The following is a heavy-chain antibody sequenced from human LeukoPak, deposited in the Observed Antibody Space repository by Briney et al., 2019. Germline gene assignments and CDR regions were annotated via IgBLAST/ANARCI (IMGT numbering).Heavy chain of an antibody. Sequence: GGSLRLSCAASGFTFSSYAMHWVRQAPGKGLEWVASISYDGSNKNLADSVKGRFTISRDNSKNTLSLQMNSLRAEDTAVYYCASSTAAYSNSLKSLGYWGQGTLVTVSS. V-gene: IGHV3-30*04. D-gene: IGHD4-11*01. CDR1: GFTFSSYA. CDR2: ISYDGSNK. CDR3: ASSTAAYSNSLKSLGY. J-gene: IGHJ4*02.